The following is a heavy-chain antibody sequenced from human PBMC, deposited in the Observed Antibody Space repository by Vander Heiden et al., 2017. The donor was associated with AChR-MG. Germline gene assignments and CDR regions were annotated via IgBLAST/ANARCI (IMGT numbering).Heavy chain of an antibody. CDR2: IIPIFGTA. D-gene: IGHD4-17*01. J-gene: IGHJ4*02. CDR3: ARDRTPYGDYLYRYFDY. Sequence: QVQLVQSGAEVKKPGSSVKVSCKASGGTFSTYAISWVRQAPGQGLEWMGGIIPIFGTANYAQKFQGRVTITADESTSTAYMELSSLRSEDTAVYYCARDRTPYGDYLYRYFDYWGQGTLVTVSS. CDR1: GGTFSTYA. V-gene: IGHV1-69*01.